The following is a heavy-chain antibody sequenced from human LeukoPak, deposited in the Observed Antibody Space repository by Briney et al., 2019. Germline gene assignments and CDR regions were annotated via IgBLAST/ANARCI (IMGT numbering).Heavy chain of an antibody. D-gene: IGHD7-27*01. CDR1: GGSISSSSYY. Sequence: SETLSLTCTVSGGSISSSSYYWSWIRQPPGKGLEWIGEINHSGSTNYNPSLKSRVTISVDTSKNQFSLKLSSVTAADTAVYYCARVSDGEGWFDPWGQGTLVTVSS. CDR2: INHSGST. V-gene: IGHV4-39*07. J-gene: IGHJ5*02. CDR3: ARVSDGEGWFDP.